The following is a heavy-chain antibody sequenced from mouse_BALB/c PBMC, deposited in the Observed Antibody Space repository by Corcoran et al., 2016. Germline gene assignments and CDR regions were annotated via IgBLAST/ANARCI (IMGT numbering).Heavy chain of an antibody. Sequence: VQLQQSGGELVKPGASVKLSCTASGFNIKDTYMHWVKQRPEQCLEWIGRLDPANGNTKYDPKFQGKATITADTYSNTAYLQLSSLTSEDTAVYYCARSKYGLFAYWGQGTLVTVSA. CDR2: LDPANGNT. J-gene: IGHJ3*01. CDR1: GFNIKDTY. CDR3: ARSKYGLFAY. V-gene: IGHV14-3*02. D-gene: IGHD2-10*02.